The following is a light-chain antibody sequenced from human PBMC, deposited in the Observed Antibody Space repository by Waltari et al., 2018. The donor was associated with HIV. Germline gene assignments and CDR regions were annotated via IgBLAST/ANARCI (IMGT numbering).Light chain of an antibody. CDR2: DVN. CDR3: ASYTVNSTGV. V-gene: IGLV2-14*03. CDR1: ARDIGRYNY. Sequence: QSALSQPASVSASPGQSVAISCSGSARDIGRYNYVSWYQQHPDKTPRRILFDVNNRPSGISDRFSGSKSGTTASLTISTVETDDEADYYCASYTVNSTGVFGSGTKLTVL. J-gene: IGLJ1*01.